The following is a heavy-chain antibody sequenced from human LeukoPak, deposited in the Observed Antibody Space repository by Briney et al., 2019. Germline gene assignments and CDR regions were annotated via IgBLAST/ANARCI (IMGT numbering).Heavy chain of an antibody. CDR3: ATVPYYYDSSGYLARAFDI. J-gene: IGHJ3*02. CDR2: IYTSGST. CDR1: GGSISSGSYY. V-gene: IGHV4-61*02. D-gene: IGHD3-22*01. Sequence: SETLSLTCTVSGGSISSGSYYWSWLRQPAGKGLEWIVRIYTSGSTNYHPSLKSRVTISVDTAKNQFSLKLSSVAAADTAVYYCATVPYYYDSSGYLARAFDIWGQGTMVTVSS.